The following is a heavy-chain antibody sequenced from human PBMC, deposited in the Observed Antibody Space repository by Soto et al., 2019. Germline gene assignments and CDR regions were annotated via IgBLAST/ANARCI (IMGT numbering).Heavy chain of an antibody. J-gene: IGHJ5*02. V-gene: IGHV3-48*03. CDR1: GFSFDDYA. D-gene: IGHD1-26*01. Sequence: EVHLLESGGGLVQPGSSLRLSCAASGFSFDDYAMHWVRQAPGKGLQWVSYISTSGSPAYYADSVKGRFTISTDNAKKSLYLQMDSLRAEDTGVYYCATGGIYYEAWGQGTLVTVSS. CDR3: ATGGIYYEA. CDR2: ISTSGSPA.